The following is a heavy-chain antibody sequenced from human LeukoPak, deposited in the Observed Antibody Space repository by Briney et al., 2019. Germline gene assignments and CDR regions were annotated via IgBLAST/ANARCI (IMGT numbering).Heavy chain of an antibody. CDR3: ARNQWLVDELEFDY. CDR1: GYTFTGYY. D-gene: IGHD6-19*01. Sequence: ASVKVSCKASGYTFTGYYMHWVRQAPGQGLEWMGWINPNSGGTNYAQKFQGGVTMTRDTSISTAYMELSRLRSDDTAVYYCARNQWLVDELEFDYWGQGTLVTVSS. V-gene: IGHV1-2*02. J-gene: IGHJ4*02. CDR2: INPNSGGT.